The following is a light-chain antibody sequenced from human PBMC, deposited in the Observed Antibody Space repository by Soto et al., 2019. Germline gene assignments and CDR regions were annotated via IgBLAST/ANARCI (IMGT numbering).Light chain of an antibody. CDR2: DVT. J-gene: IGLJ2*01. V-gene: IGLV2-14*01. Sequence: QSALTQPASVSASPGQSITISCTGTSTDLGGFDSVSWYQQHPGKAPKLMIYDVTDRPSGVSNRFSGSKSGDTASLTISGLQAEDEADYYCSSYTTSSTLVFGGGTKVTVL. CDR1: STDLGGFDS. CDR3: SSYTTSSTLV.